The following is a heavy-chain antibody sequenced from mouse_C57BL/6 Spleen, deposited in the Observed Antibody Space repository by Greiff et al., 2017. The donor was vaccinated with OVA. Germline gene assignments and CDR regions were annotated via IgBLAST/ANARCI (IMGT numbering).Heavy chain of an antibody. CDR2: IFPGDGDT. V-gene: IGHV1-82*01. CDR1: GYAFSSSW. CDR3: AREDDYDGAWFAY. D-gene: IGHD2-4*01. J-gene: IGHJ3*01. Sequence: QVQLQQSGPELVKPGASVKLSCKASGYAFSSSWVNRVKQRPGKGLEWIGRIFPGDGDTNYNGKFKGKATLTADKSSSTAYMQLSSLTSEDSAVYFCAREDDYDGAWFAYWGQGTLVTVSA.